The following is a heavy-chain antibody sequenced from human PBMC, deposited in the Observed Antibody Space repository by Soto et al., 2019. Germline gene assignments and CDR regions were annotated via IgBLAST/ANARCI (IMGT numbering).Heavy chain of an antibody. Sequence: SETLSLTCTVSGGSISSYYWSWIRQPPGKGLEWIGYIYYSGSTNYNPSLKSRVTISVDTSKNQFSLKLSSVTAADTAVYYCARETAAGGVDYFDYWGQGTLGTVSS. CDR3: ARETAAGGVDYFDY. CDR2: IYYSGST. J-gene: IGHJ4*02. D-gene: IGHD6-13*01. CDR1: GGSISSYY. V-gene: IGHV4-59*01.